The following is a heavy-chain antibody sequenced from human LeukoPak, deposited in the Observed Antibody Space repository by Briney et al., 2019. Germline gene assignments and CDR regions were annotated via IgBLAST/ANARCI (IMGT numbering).Heavy chain of an antibody. Sequence: PGGSLRLSCAASGFTFSSYSMNWVRQAPGKGLEWVSSISSSSSYIYYADSVKGRFTISRDNAKNSLYLQMNSLRAEDTAVYYCARGGPWELPLDYWGQGTLVTGSS. D-gene: IGHD1-26*01. CDR2: ISSSSSYI. CDR3: ARGGPWELPLDY. V-gene: IGHV3-21*01. J-gene: IGHJ4*02. CDR1: GFTFSSYS.